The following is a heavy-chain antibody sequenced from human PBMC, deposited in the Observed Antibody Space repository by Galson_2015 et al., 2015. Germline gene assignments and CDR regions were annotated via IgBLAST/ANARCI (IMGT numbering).Heavy chain of an antibody. CDR3: ASGGGLQLWYFDD. CDR1: GFTFSRSG. D-gene: IGHD6-13*01. Sequence: SLRLSCAASGFTFSRSGMHWVRQAPGKGLEWVAVIWVDGSTKYYADSVKGRFTISRDNFKNTLYLQMNSLRAEDSALYYCASGGGLQLWYFDDWGQGTLVTVSS. CDR2: IWVDGSTK. V-gene: IGHV3-33*08. J-gene: IGHJ4*02.